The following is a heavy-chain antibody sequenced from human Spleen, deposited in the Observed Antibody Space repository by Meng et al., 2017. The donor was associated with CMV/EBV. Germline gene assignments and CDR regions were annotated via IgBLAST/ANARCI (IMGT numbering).Heavy chain of an antibody. CDR3: ARDQRAYDFWSGYFY. CDR1: GGSFSGYY. CDR2: INHSGST. V-gene: IGHV4-34*01. J-gene: IGHJ4*02. D-gene: IGHD3-3*01. Sequence: SETLSLTCAVYGGSFSGYYWSWIRQPPGKGLEWIGEINHSGSTNYNPSLKSRVTISLDTSKNQVSLKLSSVTAADTALYYCARDQRAYDFWSGYFYWGQGTLVTVSS.